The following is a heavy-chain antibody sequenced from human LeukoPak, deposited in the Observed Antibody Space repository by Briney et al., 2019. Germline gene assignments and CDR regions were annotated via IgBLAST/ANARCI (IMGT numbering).Heavy chain of an antibody. CDR1: GFTFSSYG. CDR2: ISGSGGST. J-gene: IGHJ4*02. D-gene: IGHD3-10*01. CDR3: ARDRRAWFGELPTYFDY. Sequence: PGGSLRLSCAASGFTFSSYGMSWVRQAPGKGLEWVSAISGSGGSTYYADSVKGRFTISRDNAKNTLYLQMNSLRAEDTAVYYCARDRRAWFGELPTYFDYWGLGTLVTVSS. V-gene: IGHV3-23*01.